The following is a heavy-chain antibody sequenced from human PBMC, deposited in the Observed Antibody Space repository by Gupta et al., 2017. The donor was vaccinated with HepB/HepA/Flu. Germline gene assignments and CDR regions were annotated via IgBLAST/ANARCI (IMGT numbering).Heavy chain of an antibody. V-gene: IGHV3-11*01. CDR3: ARGSPTIFGVVPYYGMDV. J-gene: IGHJ6*02. CDR2: ISSSCITI. D-gene: IGHD3-3*01. Sequence: QVQLVESGGGLVKPGGSLRLSCAASGFTFSDYYMSWIRQAPGKGLEGVSYISSSCITIYYADSVEGRFTISRDNAKNSMYMQMNSLRAEDTAVYYCARGSPTIFGVVPYYGMDVWGQGTTVTVSS. CDR1: GFTFSDYY.